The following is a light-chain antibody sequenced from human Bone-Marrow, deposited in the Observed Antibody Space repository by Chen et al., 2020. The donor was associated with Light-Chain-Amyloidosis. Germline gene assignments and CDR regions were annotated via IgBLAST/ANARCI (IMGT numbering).Light chain of an antibody. J-gene: IGLJ2*01. V-gene: IGLV3-25*03. Sequence: SYDLTQPPSVSLSPAQTARITCSGDDLPTKYAYWYQQKPGQAPVLVIHRDTERPSGISERFSGSSSGTTATLTISGVQAEDEADYHCQSADSSGTYEVIFGGGTKLTVL. CDR3: QSADSSGTYEVI. CDR1: DLPTKY. CDR2: RDT.